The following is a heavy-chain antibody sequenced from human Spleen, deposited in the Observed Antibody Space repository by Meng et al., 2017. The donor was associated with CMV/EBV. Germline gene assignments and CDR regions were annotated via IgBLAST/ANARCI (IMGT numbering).Heavy chain of an antibody. CDR2: ISAYNGNT. J-gene: IGHJ4*02. CDR1: GYTFTSYG. D-gene: IGHD4-17*01. V-gene: IGHV1-18*01. Sequence: QGGLVRLGAEVKKPGASGKVSCKASGYTFTSYGISGVRQAPGQGLEWMGWISAYNGNTNYAQKLQGRVTMTTDTSTSTAYMELRSLRSDDTAVYYCARDAPQLRGVRRFDYWGQGTLVTVSS. CDR3: ARDAPQLRGVRRFDY.